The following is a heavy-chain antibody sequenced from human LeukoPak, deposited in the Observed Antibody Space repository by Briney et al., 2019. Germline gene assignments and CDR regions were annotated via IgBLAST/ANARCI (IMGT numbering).Heavy chain of an antibody. CDR2: ISWNSGGI. CDR1: GFTFDDYA. V-gene: IGHV3-9*01. CDR3: AKDISAAAAGADY. D-gene: IGHD6-13*01. J-gene: IGHJ4*02. Sequence: PGRSLRLSCAASGFTFDDYAMHWVRQAPGKGLEWVSGISWNSGGIGYADSVKGRFTISRDNAKNSLYLQMNSLRAEDTALYYCAKDISAAAAGADYWGQGTLVTVSS.